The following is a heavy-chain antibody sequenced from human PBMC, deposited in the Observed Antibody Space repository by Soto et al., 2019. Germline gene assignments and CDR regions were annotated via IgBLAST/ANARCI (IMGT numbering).Heavy chain of an antibody. V-gene: IGHV6-1*01. J-gene: IGHJ3*02. CDR3: ARAIVVVPAAIKNAFDI. CDR2: TYYRSKWYN. CDR1: GDSVSSNSAV. D-gene: IGHD2-2*01. Sequence: PSQTLSLTCAISGDSVSSNSAVWNWIRQSPSRGLEWLGRTYYRSKWYNDYAVSVKSRITINPDTSKNQFSLRLNSVTPEDTAVYYCARAIVVVPAAIKNAFDIWGQGTMVTVSS.